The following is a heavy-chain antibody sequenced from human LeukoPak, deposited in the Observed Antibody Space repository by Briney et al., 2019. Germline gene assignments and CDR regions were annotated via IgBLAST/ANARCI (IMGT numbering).Heavy chain of an antibody. D-gene: IGHD5-24*01. CDR3: ASRRDEAWFDP. Sequence: TLSLTCSVSGGSISSGGYYWTWIRQHPGKGLEWIGYISYSGSTYYNPSLQSRVTISVDTSKNQFSLKLSSVTAADTAVYYCASRRDEAWFDPWGQGTLVTVSS. CDR2: ISYSGST. V-gene: IGHV4-31*03. J-gene: IGHJ5*02. CDR1: GGSISSGGYY.